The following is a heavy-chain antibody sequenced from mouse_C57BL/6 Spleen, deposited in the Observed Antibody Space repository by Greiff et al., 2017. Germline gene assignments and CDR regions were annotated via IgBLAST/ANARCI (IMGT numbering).Heavy chain of an antibody. CDR2: ISSGGSYT. J-gene: IGHJ1*03. D-gene: IGHD1-1*01. CDR1: GFTFSSYG. CDR3: ARPYGSSYGYFDV. V-gene: IGHV5-6*01. Sequence: EVKLVESGGDLVKPGGSLKLSCAASGFTFSSYGLSWVRQTPDKRLEWVATISSGGSYTYYPDSVTGRFTISRDNAKNTLYLQMSSLKSEDTAMYYCARPYGSSYGYFDVWGTGTTVTVSS.